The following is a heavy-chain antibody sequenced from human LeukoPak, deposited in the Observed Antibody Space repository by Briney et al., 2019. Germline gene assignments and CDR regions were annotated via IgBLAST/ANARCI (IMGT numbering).Heavy chain of an antibody. CDR3: ARDLGSYGWGNHFDY. D-gene: IGHD3-16*01. Sequence: PGTSLRLSCAASGLTFSDHAMHWVRQAPGKGLEWLGVISYDGNYNHYADSVKGRFTVSRDNSKNTVYLHMSSLKPEDTAVHYCARDLGSYGWGNHFDYWGQGTLVTVSS. CDR1: GLTFSDHA. J-gene: IGHJ4*02. CDR2: ISYDGNYN. V-gene: IGHV3-30-3*01.